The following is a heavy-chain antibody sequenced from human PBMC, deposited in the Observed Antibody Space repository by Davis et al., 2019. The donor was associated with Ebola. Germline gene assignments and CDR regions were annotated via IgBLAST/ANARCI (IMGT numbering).Heavy chain of an antibody. CDR1: GFPASSNY. D-gene: IGHD2-2*01. V-gene: IGHV3-48*02. CDR3: TRPGRSTSPGY. Sequence: PGGSLTLSCAASGFPASSNYMSWVRQVPGKGLEWISEISASSDSIYYAYSVKGRFTISRDNARNSVFLLMNSPREEDTAIYYCTRPGRSTSPGYWGQGTQVIVSP. CDR2: ISASSDSI. J-gene: IGHJ4*01.